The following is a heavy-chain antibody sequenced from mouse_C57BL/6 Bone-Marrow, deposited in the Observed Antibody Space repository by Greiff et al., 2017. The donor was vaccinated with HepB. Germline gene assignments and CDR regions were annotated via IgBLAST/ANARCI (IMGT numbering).Heavy chain of an antibody. D-gene: IGHD2-1*01. CDR2: INPGSGGT. Sequence: QVQLQQSGAELVRPGTSVKVSCKASGYAFTNYLIEWVKQRPGQGLEWIGVINPGSGGTNYNEKFKGKATLTADKSSSTAYMQLSSLTSEDSAVYFCARSRRCYCNYFDYWGQGTLVTVSA. J-gene: IGHJ3*01. CDR1: GYAFTNYL. CDR3: ARSRRCYCNYFDY. V-gene: IGHV1-54*01.